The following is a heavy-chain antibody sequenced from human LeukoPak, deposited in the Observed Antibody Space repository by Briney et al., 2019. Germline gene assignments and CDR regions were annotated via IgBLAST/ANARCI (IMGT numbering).Heavy chain of an antibody. CDR3: VTRTTVFGVVIYFDY. V-gene: IGHV1-69*13. Sequence: SVKVSCKASGGTFSSNAISWVRQAPGQGLEWMGGIIPIFGTANYAQKFQGRVTITADESTSTAYMGLSSLRSEDTAVYYCVTRTTVFGVVIYFDYWGQGTLVTVSS. D-gene: IGHD3-3*01. CDR1: GGTFSSNA. CDR2: IIPIFGTA. J-gene: IGHJ4*02.